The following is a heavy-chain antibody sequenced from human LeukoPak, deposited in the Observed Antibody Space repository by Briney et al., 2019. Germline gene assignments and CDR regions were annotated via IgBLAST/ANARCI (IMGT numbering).Heavy chain of an antibody. CDR2: TYYRSKWFN. CDR3: ARGIPRHMDV. D-gene: IGHD5-18*01. Sequence: SQTLSLTCAISGDSVSSDSASWSWIRQSPSSGLEWLGRTYYRSKWFNDYAVSVRSRITIIPDTSKNQFSLHLNSVTPEDTAVYYCARGIPRHMDVWGKGTTVTVSS. V-gene: IGHV6-1*01. CDR1: GDSVSSDSAS. J-gene: IGHJ6*03.